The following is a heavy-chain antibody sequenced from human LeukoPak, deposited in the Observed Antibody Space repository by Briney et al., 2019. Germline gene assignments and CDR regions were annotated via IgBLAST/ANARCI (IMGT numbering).Heavy chain of an antibody. CDR2: IRSKANSYAT. Sequence: GSLRLSCAASGFTFSGSAMHWVRQASGKGLEWVGRIRSKANSYATAYAASVKGRFTISRDDSKNTAYLQMNSLKTEDTAVYYCTRHEYNWNYANDAFDIWGQGTMVTVSS. V-gene: IGHV3-73*01. CDR3: TRHEYNWNYANDAFDI. D-gene: IGHD1-1*01. J-gene: IGHJ3*02. CDR1: GFTFSGSA.